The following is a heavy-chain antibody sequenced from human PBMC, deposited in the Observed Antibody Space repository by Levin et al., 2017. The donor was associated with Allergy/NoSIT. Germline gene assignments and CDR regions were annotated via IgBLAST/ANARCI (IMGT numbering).Heavy chain of an antibody. CDR1: GFTFSDYY. V-gene: IGHV3-11*03. J-gene: IGHJ4*02. D-gene: IGHD3-10*01. CDR3: ASIGSGSYTVY. Sequence: SGGSLRLSCAASGFTFSDYYMSWIRQAPGKGLEWVSYISSSSSYTNYADSVKGRFTISRDNAKNSLYLQMNSLRAEDTAVYYCASIGSGSYTVYWGQGTLVTVSS. CDR2: ISSSSSYT.